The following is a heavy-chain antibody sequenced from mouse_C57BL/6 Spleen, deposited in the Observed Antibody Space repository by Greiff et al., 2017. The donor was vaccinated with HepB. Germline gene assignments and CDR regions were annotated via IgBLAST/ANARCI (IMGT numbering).Heavy chain of an antibody. V-gene: IGHV1-64*01. J-gene: IGHJ3*01. CDR2: IHPNSGST. CDR1: GYTFTSYW. D-gene: IGHD3-3*01. CDR3: TREGWKVSTIAY. Sequence: QVQLQQPGAELVKPGASVKLSCKASGYTFTSYWMHWVKQRPGQGLEWIGMIHPNSGSTNYNEKFKSKTTLTVYKSSSTAYMQLSSLTSEDSAVYYCTREGWKVSTIAYWGQGTLVTVSA.